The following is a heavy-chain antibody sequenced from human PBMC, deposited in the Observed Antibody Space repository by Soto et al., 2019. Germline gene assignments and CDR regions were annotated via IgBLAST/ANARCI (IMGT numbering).Heavy chain of an antibody. Sequence: EASVKVSCKTSGYTFTGYYIHWVRQTPGQGLEWMGWINPNSGGTNYTQKFLGRVTMTRDTSISTLYMELSRLRSDDTAVYYCARDIARRWGYYFDPWGQGTLVTVSS. CDR2: INPNSGGT. D-gene: IGHD6-13*01. J-gene: IGHJ4*02. CDR1: GYTFTGYY. CDR3: ARDIARRWGYYFDP. V-gene: IGHV1-2*02.